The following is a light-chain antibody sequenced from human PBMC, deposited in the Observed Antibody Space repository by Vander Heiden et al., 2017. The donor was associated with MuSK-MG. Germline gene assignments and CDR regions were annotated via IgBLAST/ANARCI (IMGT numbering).Light chain of an antibody. CDR2: TAS. J-gene: IGKJ5*01. CDR1: QTISSY. CDR3: QQSDSPPIT. Sequence: DIQMTQSPSSLSASVGDRVTITCRAGQTISSYLNWYQQKPGKAPKLLISTASSLQSGVPSRFSGSGSGTDFTLTIRRLQPEDFATYSCQQSDSPPITFGQGTRME. V-gene: IGKV1-39*01.